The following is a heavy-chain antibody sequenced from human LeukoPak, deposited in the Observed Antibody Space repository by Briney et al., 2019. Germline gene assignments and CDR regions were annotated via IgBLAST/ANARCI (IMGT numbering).Heavy chain of an antibody. Sequence: PSETLSLTCSVSGGSISSYYWSWIRQPPGKGLEWIGYIYYSGSTNYNPSLKSRVAVSIDTSKSQFSLKLSSVTAADTAVYYCARLGSNDYWGQGTLVTVSS. J-gene: IGHJ4*02. CDR1: GGSISSYY. D-gene: IGHD5/OR15-5a*01. CDR2: IYYSGST. V-gene: IGHV4-59*08. CDR3: ARLGSNDY.